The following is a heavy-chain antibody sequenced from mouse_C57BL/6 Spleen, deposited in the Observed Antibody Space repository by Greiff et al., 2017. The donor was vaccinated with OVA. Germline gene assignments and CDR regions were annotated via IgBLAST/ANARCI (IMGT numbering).Heavy chain of an antibody. D-gene: IGHD1-1*01. J-gene: IGHJ2*01. Sequence: QVQLQQPGAELVKPGASVKMSCKASGYTFTSYWITWVKQRPGQGLGWIGDIYPGSGSTNYNEKFKSKATLTVDTSSSTAYMQLSSLTSEDSAVYYCATIYYYGSSWDYWGQGTTLTVSS. V-gene: IGHV1-55*01. CDR3: ATIYYYGSSWDY. CDR2: IYPGSGST. CDR1: GYTFTSYW.